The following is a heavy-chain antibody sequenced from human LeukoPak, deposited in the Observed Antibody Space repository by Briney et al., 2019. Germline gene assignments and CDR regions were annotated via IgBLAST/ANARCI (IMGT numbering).Heavy chain of an antibody. J-gene: IGHJ4*02. CDR1: GFTFTRYW. D-gene: IGHD6-6*01. CDR3: SNGIYSSSY. CDR2: IDQDGSEQ. Sequence: GGSLRLSCAASGFTFTRYWMCWVRQAPGKGLEWVANIDQDGSEQYYLDSVEGRFTISRDNAKNSLYLQIDNLRAEDTAVYYCSNGIYSSSYWGQGTLVTVSS. V-gene: IGHV3-7*01.